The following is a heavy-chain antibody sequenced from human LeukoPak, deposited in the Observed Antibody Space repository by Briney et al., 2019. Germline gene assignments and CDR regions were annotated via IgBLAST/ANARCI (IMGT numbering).Heavy chain of an antibody. J-gene: IGHJ3*02. V-gene: IGHV4-59*01. CDR1: GDSISTYY. CDR3: ARSRSGYSYDHAAFEI. Sequence: SETLSLTCTVSGDSISTYYWSWIRQPPGKGLEWIGYIDYRGSTTYNPSLRSRVTISVDTSRNQFSLKLSSVTAADTAVYYCARSRSGYSYDHAAFEIWGQGTMVTVSS. CDR2: IDYRGST. D-gene: IGHD5-18*01.